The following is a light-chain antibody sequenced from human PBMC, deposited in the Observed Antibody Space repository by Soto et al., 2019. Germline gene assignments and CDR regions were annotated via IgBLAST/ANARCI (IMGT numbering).Light chain of an antibody. CDR3: HEYSKWPLFS. V-gene: IGKV3-15*01. CDR2: AAS. J-gene: IGKJ3*01. CDR1: QSVGRN. Sequence: EIVVTQSPGILSVSPGDRATLSCRARQSVGRNLAWYQQKPGQAPTLLIYAASTRATGLPARFSGSGSGTVFTLTISSLQSEDFAVYSCHEYSKWPLFSFGPGTRVDIK.